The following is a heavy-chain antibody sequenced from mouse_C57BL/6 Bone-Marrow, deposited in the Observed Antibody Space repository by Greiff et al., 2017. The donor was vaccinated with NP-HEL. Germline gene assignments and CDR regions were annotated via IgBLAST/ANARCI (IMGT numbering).Heavy chain of an antibody. J-gene: IGHJ3*01. D-gene: IGHD2-3*01. CDR1: GFTFSDYY. Sequence: EVQLVESGGGLVQPGGSLKLSCAASGFTFSDYYMYWVRQTPEKRLEWVAYISNGGGSTYYPDTVKGRFTISRDNAKNTLDLQMSRLKSEDTAMYYCARQGDGYYLAWFAYWGQGTLVTVSA. CDR2: ISNGGGST. V-gene: IGHV5-12*01. CDR3: ARQGDGYYLAWFAY.